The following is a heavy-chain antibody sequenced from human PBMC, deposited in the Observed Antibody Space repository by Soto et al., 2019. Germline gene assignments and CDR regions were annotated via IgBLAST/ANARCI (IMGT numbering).Heavy chain of an antibody. Sequence: HTLSLTCAISGDRVSGKSAAWNWSSQSPSRGLEWLGRTYYRSKWYNEYAVSVKSRIIINPDTSKNQFSLQLNSVTHEDTAVYYCARSGNSGAVDYWGQGTLVTVSS. V-gene: IGHV6-1*01. J-gene: IGHJ4*02. D-gene: IGHD1-26*01. CDR2: TYYRSKWYN. CDR1: GDRVSGKSAA. CDR3: ARSGNSGAVDY.